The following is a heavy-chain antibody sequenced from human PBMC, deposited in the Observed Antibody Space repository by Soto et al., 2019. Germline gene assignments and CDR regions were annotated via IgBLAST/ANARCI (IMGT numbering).Heavy chain of an antibody. Sequence: ASVKVSCKASGYTFPNYAIHWVRQTPGQRLEWMGWINAGDGSTKYAQNFQDRVTISGDASTSTAYMDLSSLRSEDTAVYYCARGSAVKDLLWFGVLPGWGQGTLVTVSS. V-gene: IGHV1-3*01. D-gene: IGHD3-10*01. CDR2: INAGDGST. CDR3: ARGSAVKDLLWFGVLPG. J-gene: IGHJ4*02. CDR1: GYTFPNYA.